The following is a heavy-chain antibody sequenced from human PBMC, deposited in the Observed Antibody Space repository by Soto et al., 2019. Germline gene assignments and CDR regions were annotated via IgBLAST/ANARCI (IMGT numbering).Heavy chain of an antibody. CDR1: GFTFSGSA. CDR2: IRSKANSYAT. D-gene: IGHD2-21*02. CDR3: TTPEYGGNSPYYYYGMDV. J-gene: IGHJ6*02. V-gene: IGHV3-73*01. Sequence: GGSLRLSCAASGFTFSGSAMHWVRQASGKGLEWVGRIRSKANSYATAYAASVKGRFTISRDDSKNTAYLQMNSLKTEDTAVYYCTTPEYGGNSPYYYYGMDVWGQGTTVTVSS.